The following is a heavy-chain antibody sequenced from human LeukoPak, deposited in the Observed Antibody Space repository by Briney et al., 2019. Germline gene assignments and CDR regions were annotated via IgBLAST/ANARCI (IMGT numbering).Heavy chain of an antibody. V-gene: IGHV3-30*07. CDR2: ITYDGAFDGGKT. Sequence: GGSLRPSCEASGLSLSNYPMHWVRQAPGKGLEWITLITYDGAFDGGKTYYADSVKGRFTVSRDKSKNTLFLQMNSLRAEDTAVYYCAQQLGYCSDGSCYFTYWGQGTLVTVSS. D-gene: IGHD2-15*01. CDR3: AQQLGYCSDGSCYFTY. CDR1: GLSLSNYP. J-gene: IGHJ4*02.